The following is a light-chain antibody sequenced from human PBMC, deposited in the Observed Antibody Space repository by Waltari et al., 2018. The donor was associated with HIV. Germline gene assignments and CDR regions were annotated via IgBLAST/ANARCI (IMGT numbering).Light chain of an antibody. CDR3: LQSFKTPLT. CDR1: QDINKY. CDR2: AAT. Sequence: DIQITQSPSSLSASVGDRVTLTCRSSQDINKYLYWFQQKPEQAPKSLIHAATRLEGGVPSRFRGIVSGTDFSLTISSLQPEDFATYCCLQSFKTPLTFGPGTKIEIK. J-gene: IGKJ1*01. V-gene: IGKV1-39*01.